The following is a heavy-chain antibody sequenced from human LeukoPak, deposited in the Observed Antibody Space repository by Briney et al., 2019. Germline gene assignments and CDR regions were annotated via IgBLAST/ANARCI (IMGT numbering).Heavy chain of an antibody. CDR2: INHSGNT. D-gene: IGHD2/OR15-2a*01. V-gene: IGHV4-34*01. CDR1: GGSFSGYY. CDR3: AAKDSTNYHYGALDI. J-gene: IGHJ3*02. Sequence: PSETLSLTCAVHGGSFSGYYWSWIRQPPGKGLEWIGEINHSGNTNYNPSLKSRVTISGDTSKNQFSLKLNSVTAADTAVYYCAAKDSTNYHYGALDIWGQGTRVTVSS.